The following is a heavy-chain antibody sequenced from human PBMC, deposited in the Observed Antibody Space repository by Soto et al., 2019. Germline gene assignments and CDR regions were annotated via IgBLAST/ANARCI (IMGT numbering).Heavy chain of an antibody. CDR3: AKGLGLDSSGTPWAFDI. CDR1: GFTFSSYA. Sequence: GGSLRLSCAASGFTFSSYAMSWVRQAPGKGLEWVSAISGSGGSTYYADSVKGRFTISRDNSKNTLYLQMNSLRAEDTAVYYCAKGLGLDSSGTPWAFDIWGQGTMVT. J-gene: IGHJ3*02. CDR2: ISGSGGST. V-gene: IGHV3-23*01. D-gene: IGHD3-22*01.